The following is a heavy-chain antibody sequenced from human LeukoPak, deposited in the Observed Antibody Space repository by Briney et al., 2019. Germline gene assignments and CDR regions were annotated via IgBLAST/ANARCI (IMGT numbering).Heavy chain of an antibody. D-gene: IGHD2-15*01. Sequence: SETPSLTCTVSGGSISSYYWSWIRQPAGKGLEWIGRIYTSGSTNYNPSLKSRVTMSVDTSKNQFSLKLSSVTAADTAVYYCARDLVVRVAVRWSGADAFDIWGQGTMVTVSS. V-gene: IGHV4-4*07. J-gene: IGHJ3*02. CDR1: GGSISSYY. CDR2: IYTSGST. CDR3: ARDLVVRVAVRWSGADAFDI.